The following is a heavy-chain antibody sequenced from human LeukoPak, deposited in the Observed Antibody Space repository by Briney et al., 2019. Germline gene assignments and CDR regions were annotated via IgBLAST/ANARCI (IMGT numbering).Heavy chain of an antibody. CDR1: GFTFSSYS. J-gene: IGHJ4*02. V-gene: IGHV3-21*01. CDR2: ISSSSSYI. CDR3: ARDGGYSYALGEFDY. D-gene: IGHD5-18*01. Sequence: GGSLRLSCAASGFTFSSYSMNWVRQAPGKGLEWVSSISSSSSYIYYADSVKGRFTISRDNAKNSLYLQMNSLRAEDTAVYYCARDGGYSYALGEFDYWGQGTLVTVSS.